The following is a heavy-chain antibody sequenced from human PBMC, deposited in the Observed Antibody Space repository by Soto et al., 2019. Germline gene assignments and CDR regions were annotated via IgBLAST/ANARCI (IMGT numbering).Heavy chain of an antibody. Sequence: LSLTCTVSGGSVSSGSYYWSWIRQPPGKGLEWIGYIYYSGSTNYNPSLKSRVTISVDTSKNQFSLKLSSVTAADTAVYYCARGQQLGSIYYYYGMDVWGQGTTVTVSS. CDR2: IYYSGST. CDR3: ARGQQLGSIYYYYGMDV. D-gene: IGHD6-6*01. V-gene: IGHV4-61*01. CDR1: GGSVSSGSYY. J-gene: IGHJ6*02.